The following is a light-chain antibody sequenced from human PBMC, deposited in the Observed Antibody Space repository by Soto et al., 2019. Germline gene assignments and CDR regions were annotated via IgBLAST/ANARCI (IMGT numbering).Light chain of an antibody. J-gene: IGKJ3*01. CDR3: QQFHNFPPT. CDR2: DAS. Sequence: DIQMTQSPSSLSASVGDRVTITCQARQDISNYLNWYQQKPGKPPNLLIYDASTLKSGVPSRFIGSRSRTNFTFPITSLQPEDIATYYCQQFHNFPPTFGPGTKV. V-gene: IGKV1-33*01. CDR1: QDISNY.